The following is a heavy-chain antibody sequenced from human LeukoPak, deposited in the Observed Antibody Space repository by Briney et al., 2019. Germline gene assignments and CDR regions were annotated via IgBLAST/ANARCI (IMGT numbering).Heavy chain of an antibody. CDR2: ISSSGSTI. Sequence: GGSLGLSCAASGFTFSDYYMSWIRQAPGKGLEWVSYISSSGSTIYYADSVKGRFTISRDNAKNSLYLQMNSLRAEDTAVYYCARVSNYGSGSLWDTTPYYYYYYMDVWGKGTTVTISS. V-gene: IGHV3-11*04. CDR1: GFTFSDYY. J-gene: IGHJ6*03. D-gene: IGHD3-10*01. CDR3: ARVSNYGSGSLWDTTPYYYYYYMDV.